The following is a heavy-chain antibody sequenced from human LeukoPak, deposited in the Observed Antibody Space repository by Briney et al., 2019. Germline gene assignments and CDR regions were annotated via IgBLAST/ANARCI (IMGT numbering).Heavy chain of an antibody. CDR2: IYTSGST. D-gene: IGHD3-22*01. V-gene: IGHV4-61*02. CDR1: GGSISSGSYS. Sequence: SETLSLTCTVSGGSISSGSYSWSWIRQPAGKGLEWIGRIYTSGSTNYNPSLESRVTISLDTSKNQFSLKLSSVTAADTAVYYCARDGSGYYDTSGYRNWGQGTRVTVSS. J-gene: IGHJ4*02. CDR3: ARDGSGYYDTSGYRN.